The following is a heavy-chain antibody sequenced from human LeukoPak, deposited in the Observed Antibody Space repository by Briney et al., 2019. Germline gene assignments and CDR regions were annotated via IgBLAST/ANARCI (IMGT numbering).Heavy chain of an antibody. Sequence: GGSLRLSCAASGFTFSSYGMHWVRQAPGKGLEWVAVIWYDGSNKYYADSVKGRFTISRDNSKNTLYLQMNSLRAEDTAVYYCARVLSSSTYYYYYGMDVWGQGTTVTVSS. CDR2: IWYDGSNK. D-gene: IGHD6-6*01. J-gene: IGHJ6*02. V-gene: IGHV3-33*01. CDR1: GFTFSSYG. CDR3: ARVLSSSTYYYYYGMDV.